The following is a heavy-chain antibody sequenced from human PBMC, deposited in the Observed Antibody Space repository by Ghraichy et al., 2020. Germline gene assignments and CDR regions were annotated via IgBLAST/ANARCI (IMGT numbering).Heavy chain of an antibody. CDR2: IYHSGST. J-gene: IGHJ4*02. Sequence: SETLSLTCAVSGYSISSGYYWGWIRQPPGKGLEWIGSIYHSGSTYYNPSLKSRVTISVDTSKNQFSLKLSSVTAADTAMYYCASHIDTAAGYYFDYWGQGTLVTVSS. D-gene: IGHD6-13*01. CDR1: GYSISSGYY. V-gene: IGHV4-38-2*01. CDR3: ASHIDTAAGYYFDY.